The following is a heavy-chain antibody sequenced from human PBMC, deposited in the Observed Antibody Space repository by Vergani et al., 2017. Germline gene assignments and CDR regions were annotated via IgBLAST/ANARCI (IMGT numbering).Heavy chain of an antibody. CDR1: GFTFSSYA. J-gene: IGHJ6*02. CDR2: ISGSGGST. Sequence: EVQLLESGGGLVQPGGSLRLSCAASGFTFSSYAMSWVRQAPGKGLEWVSAISGSGGSTYYADSVKGLFTISRDNSKNTLYLQMNSLRAEDTAVYYCAKETAMVFGFSYYGMDVWGQGTTVTVSS. D-gene: IGHD5-18*01. CDR3: AKETAMVFGFSYYGMDV. V-gene: IGHV3-23*01.